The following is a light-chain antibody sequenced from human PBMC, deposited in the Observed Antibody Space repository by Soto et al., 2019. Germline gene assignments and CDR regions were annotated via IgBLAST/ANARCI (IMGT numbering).Light chain of an antibody. CDR2: EVN. V-gene: IGLV2-14*01. Sequence: QSALTQPASVSGSPGQTITISCAGTKFDIGRYDYVSWYRQHPGEAPKLIIFEVNNRPSGVSNRFSGSKSGNTASLTIFGLQVEDAALYFCSSYTSASALGIFGGGTQLTVL. CDR1: KFDIGRYDY. J-gene: IGLJ2*01. CDR3: SSYTSASALGI.